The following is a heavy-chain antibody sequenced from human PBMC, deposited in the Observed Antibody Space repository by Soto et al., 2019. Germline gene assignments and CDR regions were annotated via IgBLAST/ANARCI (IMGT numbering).Heavy chain of an antibody. D-gene: IGHD5-18*01. J-gene: IGHJ4*02. V-gene: IGHV4-59*01. CDR2: IYYSGST. CDR3: ARDFGAGHLGYRYDY. Sequence: SETLSLTCTVSGGSISSYYWSWIRQPPGKGLEWIGDIYYSGSTNYNPSLKSRVTISVDTSKNQFSLKLSSVTAADTAVYYCARDFGAGHLGYRYDYWGQGTLVTVSS. CDR1: GGSISSYY.